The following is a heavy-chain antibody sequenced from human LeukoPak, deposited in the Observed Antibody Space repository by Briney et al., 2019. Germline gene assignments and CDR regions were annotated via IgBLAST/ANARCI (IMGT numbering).Heavy chain of an antibody. CDR3: ARSDGYGLVGI. CDR1: GGSFSGYY. Sequence: SETLSLTCAVYGGSFSGYYWNWIRQPPGKGLEWIGEINHSGSTYYNPSLKSRVTISVDTSKNQFSLKLSSVTAADTAVYYCARSDGYGLVGIWGQGTMVTVSS. CDR2: INHSGST. V-gene: IGHV4-34*01. J-gene: IGHJ3*02. D-gene: IGHD3-10*01.